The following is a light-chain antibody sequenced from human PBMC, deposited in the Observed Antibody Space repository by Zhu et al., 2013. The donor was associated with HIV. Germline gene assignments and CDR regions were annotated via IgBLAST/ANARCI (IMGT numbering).Light chain of an antibody. V-gene: IGKV3-15*01. J-gene: IGKJ1*01. CDR1: QSLRSN. Sequence: EIVLTQSPGTLSLSPGERATLSCRASQSLRSNLAWYQQKPGQAPRLLIYDASNRATGVPARFSGSGSDTEFTLIISSLQSEDSGVYYCQQSNIWPWTFGQGTKLEIK. CDR2: DAS. CDR3: QQSNIWPWT.